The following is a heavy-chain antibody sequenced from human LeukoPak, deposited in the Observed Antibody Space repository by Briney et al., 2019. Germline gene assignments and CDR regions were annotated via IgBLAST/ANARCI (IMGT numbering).Heavy chain of an antibody. CDR3: AKEKLDGYSSSWYGGGAYFDY. J-gene: IGHJ4*02. Sequence: GGSLRLSCAASGFTFSSYGVHWVRQAPGKGLEWVAVISYDGSNKYYADSVKGRFTISRGNSKNTLYLQMNSLRAEDTAVYYCAKEKLDGYSSSWYGGGAYFDYWGQGTLVTVSS. V-gene: IGHV3-30*18. D-gene: IGHD6-13*01. CDR1: GFTFSSYG. CDR2: ISYDGSNK.